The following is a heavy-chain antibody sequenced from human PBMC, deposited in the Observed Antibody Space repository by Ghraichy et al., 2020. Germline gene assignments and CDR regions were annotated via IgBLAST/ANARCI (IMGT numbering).Heavy chain of an antibody. J-gene: IGHJ4*02. V-gene: IGHV4-39*01. CDR2: IYFGGST. CDR3: ASDWTYTLLLYD. CDR1: GGSISSSSYY. Sequence: SETLSLTCTVSGGSISSSSYYWGWIRQPPGKGLEWIGNIYFGGSTYYNPSLKSRVTISVDASKNQFSLKLSSVTAADTAVYYCASDWTYTLLLYDWGQGTLVTVSS. D-gene: IGHD2/OR15-2a*01.